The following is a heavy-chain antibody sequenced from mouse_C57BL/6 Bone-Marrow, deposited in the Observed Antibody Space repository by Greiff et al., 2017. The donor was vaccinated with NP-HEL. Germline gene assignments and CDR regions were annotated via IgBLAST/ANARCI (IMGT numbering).Heavy chain of an antibody. V-gene: IGHV1-50*01. Sequence: QVQLQQPGAELVKPGASVKLSCKASGYTFTSYWMPWVKQRPGQGLEWIGEIDPSDSYTNYNQKFKGKAILTVDTSSSTAYMQLSSLTSEDSAVYYCARELPWFAYWGQGTLVTVSA. CDR2: IDPSDSYT. CDR1: GYTFTSYW. CDR3: ARELPWFAY. J-gene: IGHJ3*01.